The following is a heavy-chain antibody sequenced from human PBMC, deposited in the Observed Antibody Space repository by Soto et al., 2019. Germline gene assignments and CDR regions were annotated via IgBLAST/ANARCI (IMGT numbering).Heavy chain of an antibody. Sequence: GASVKVSCKASGYTFTGYYMHWVREAPGQGLEWMGWINPNSGGTNYAQKFQGWVTMTRDTSISTAYMELSRLRSDDTAVYYCAGDRDSSGYYADWGQGTLVTVSS. D-gene: IGHD3-22*01. CDR2: INPNSGGT. CDR1: GYTFTGYY. J-gene: IGHJ4*02. CDR3: AGDRDSSGYYAD. V-gene: IGHV1-2*04.